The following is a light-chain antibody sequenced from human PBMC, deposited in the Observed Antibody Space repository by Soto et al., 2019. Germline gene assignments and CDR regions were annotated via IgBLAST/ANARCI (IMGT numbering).Light chain of an antibody. J-gene: IGKJ5*01. CDR3: QHFGGTTFT. V-gene: IGKV3-20*01. Sequence: EIVLTQSPGTLSLSPGERATLSCRASQSVSSSYLAWYQQKPGQAPRLLIYGASSRATGIPDRFSGSGSGTHFTLTISRLEPGDFAVYYCQHFGGTTFTFGQGTRREIK. CDR2: GAS. CDR1: QSVSSSY.